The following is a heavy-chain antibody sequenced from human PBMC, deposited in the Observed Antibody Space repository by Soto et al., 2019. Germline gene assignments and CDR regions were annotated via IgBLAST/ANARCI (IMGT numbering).Heavy chain of an antibody. J-gene: IGHJ4*02. V-gene: IGHV3-53*01. CDR2: VYSGGTT. D-gene: IGHD3-22*01. CDR3: ARAGSPFDSDSSGYWGFDH. CDR1: GFAVSNNY. Sequence: GGSLRLSCVASGFAVSNNYMNWVRQAPGKGLEWVSVVYSGGTTYYADSVRGRFTVSRDDSKNTLFLQMSSLRAEDTAVYYCARAGSPFDSDSSGYWGFDHWGQGTLVTV.